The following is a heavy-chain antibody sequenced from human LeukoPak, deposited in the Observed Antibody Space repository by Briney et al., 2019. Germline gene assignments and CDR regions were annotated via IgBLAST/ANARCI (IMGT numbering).Heavy chain of an antibody. CDR1: GYTFTSYY. CDR2: INPSGGST. J-gene: IGHJ4*02. D-gene: IGHD3-22*01. V-gene: IGHV1-46*01. CDR3: ARGPGGTSYYDSSGFDY. Sequence: VASVKVSCKASGYTFTSYYMHWVRQAPGQGLEWMGIINPSGGSTSYAQKFQGRVTMTRDTSTSTVYMELSSLRSEDTAVYYCARGPGGTSYYDSSGFDYWGQGTLVTVSS.